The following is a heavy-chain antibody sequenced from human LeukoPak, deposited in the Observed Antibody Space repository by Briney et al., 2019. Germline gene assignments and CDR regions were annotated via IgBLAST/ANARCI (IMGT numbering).Heavy chain of an antibody. Sequence: GGSLRLSCAASGVTVSSNYMSWVRQAPGKGLEWASEIYSDGSTYYEASVKGRFSISRANSKNTVYLQMNSLTAEDTAVYYCARELREHGVFDIWGQGTMVTVSS. J-gene: IGHJ3*02. CDR2: IYSDGST. CDR3: ARELREHGVFDI. V-gene: IGHV3-53*01. D-gene: IGHD1-26*01. CDR1: GVTVSSNY.